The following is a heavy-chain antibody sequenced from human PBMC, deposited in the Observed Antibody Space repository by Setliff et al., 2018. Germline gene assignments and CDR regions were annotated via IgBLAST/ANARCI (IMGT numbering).Heavy chain of an antibody. Sequence: SETLSLTCTVSGGSVNSGYDNWNWLRQPAGKGLEWIGHIYYSGSTNYNPSLKSRVTISVDTSKNQFSLKLSSVTAADTAVYYCARATPTLYDSSGYSFDYWGQGTLVTVSS. CDR3: ARATPTLYDSSGYSFDY. D-gene: IGHD3-22*01. V-gene: IGHV4-61*10. J-gene: IGHJ4*02. CDR1: GGSVNSGYDN. CDR2: IYYSGST.